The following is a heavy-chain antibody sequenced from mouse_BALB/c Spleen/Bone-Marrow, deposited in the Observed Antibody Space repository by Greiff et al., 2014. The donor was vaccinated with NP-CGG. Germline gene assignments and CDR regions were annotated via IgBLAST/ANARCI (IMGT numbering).Heavy chain of an antibody. CDR2: IYPGSDST. CDR1: GYTFTSYW. D-gene: IGHD4-1*01. V-gene: IGHV1-55*01. Sequence: QGQLKQSGAELVKPGTLVKMSCKASGYTFTSYWMHWGEQRPGQGLEWIGDIYPGSDSTNYNEKFKSKATLTVDTSSSTAYMQLSSLTSEDSAVYYCAREKDWVFDYWGQGTTLTVSS. J-gene: IGHJ2*01. CDR3: AREKDWVFDY.